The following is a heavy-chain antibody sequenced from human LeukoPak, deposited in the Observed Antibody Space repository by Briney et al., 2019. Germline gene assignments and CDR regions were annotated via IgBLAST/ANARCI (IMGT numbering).Heavy chain of an antibody. D-gene: IGHD6-19*01. Sequence: PGRSLRLSCAASGFTFSSYGMHWVRQAPGKGLEWVAVIWYDGSNKYYADSVKGRFTISRDNSKNTLYLQMNSLRAEDTAVYYCARDLYSSGWYGGYYYGMDVWGQGTTVTVSS. CDR2: IWYDGSNK. CDR3: ARDLYSSGWYGGYYYGMDV. J-gene: IGHJ6*02. CDR1: GFTFSSYG. V-gene: IGHV3-33*01.